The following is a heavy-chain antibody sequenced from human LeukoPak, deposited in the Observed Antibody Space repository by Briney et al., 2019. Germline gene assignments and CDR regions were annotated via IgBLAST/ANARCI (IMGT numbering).Heavy chain of an antibody. CDR1: GGSFSGYY. Sequence: SETLSLTCAVYGGSFSGYYWSWIRQPPGKGLEWIGEINHSGSTNYNPSLKSRVTISVDTSKNQFSLKLTSVTAADTAMYYCASPSYCTNGVCYLVTNWGQGTLVTVSS. CDR3: ASPSYCTNGVCYLVTN. CDR2: INHSGST. D-gene: IGHD2-8*01. V-gene: IGHV4-34*01. J-gene: IGHJ4*02.